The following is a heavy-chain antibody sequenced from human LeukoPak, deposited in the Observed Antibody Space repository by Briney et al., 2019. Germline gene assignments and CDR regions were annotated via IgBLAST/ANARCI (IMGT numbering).Heavy chain of an antibody. V-gene: IGHV1-8*01. CDR3: ARAIRSGSYYPFDY. Sequence: ASVKVSCKASGYTFTSYDINWVRQATGQGLEWMGWMNPISGNTGHAQKFQGRVTMTRDTSISTAYMELSSLRSEDTAVYYCARAIRSGSYYPFDYWGQGTLVTVSS. CDR1: GYTFTSYD. CDR2: MNPISGNT. J-gene: IGHJ4*02. D-gene: IGHD1-26*01.